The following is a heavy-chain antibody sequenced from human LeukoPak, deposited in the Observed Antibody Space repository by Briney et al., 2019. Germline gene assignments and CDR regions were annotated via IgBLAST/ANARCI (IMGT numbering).Heavy chain of an antibody. D-gene: IGHD5-12*01. J-gene: IGHJ4*02. CDR3: ARAAKTDIVATISGGGCYFDY. CDR1: GGSFSGYY. V-gene: IGHV4-34*01. Sequence: SETLSLTCAVYGGSFSGYYWSWIRQPPGKGLEWIGEINHSGSTNYNPSLKSRVTISVDTSKNQFSLKLNSVTAADTAVYYCARAAKTDIVATISGGGCYFDYWGQGTLVTVSS. CDR2: INHSGST.